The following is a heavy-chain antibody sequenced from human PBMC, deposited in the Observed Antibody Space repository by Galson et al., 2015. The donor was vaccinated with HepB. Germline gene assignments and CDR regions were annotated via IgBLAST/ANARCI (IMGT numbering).Heavy chain of an antibody. D-gene: IGHD6-19*01. CDR3: ARDKLETVTGTGYFQH. CDR1: GFTFSSYS. V-gene: IGHV3-30*04. CDR2: ISYDGRNK. J-gene: IGHJ1*01. Sequence: SLRLSCAASGFTFSSYSMHWVRRAPGKGLEWVAVISYDGRNKYYVDYVKGRFTISRDNSKNTLYLQMNSLRAADTAVYYCARDKLETVTGTGYFQHWGQGTLVTVSS.